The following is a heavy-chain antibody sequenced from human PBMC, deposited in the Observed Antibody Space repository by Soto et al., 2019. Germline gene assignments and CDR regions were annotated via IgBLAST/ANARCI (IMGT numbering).Heavy chain of an antibody. D-gene: IGHD6-13*01. V-gene: IGHV3-7*01. CDR1: GFTFSTYW. J-gene: IGHJ4*02. CDR2: IKPEGSEK. Sequence: EVQLVESGGGLVQPGGSLRLSCAASGFTFSTYWMAWVRQAPGKGLEWVANIKPEGSEKYYVDSVKGRFTISRDTAEKSLFLQMNSLRAEDTAVYYCARDLPYTSSWGYWGQGTLVTVSS. CDR3: ARDLPYTSSWGY.